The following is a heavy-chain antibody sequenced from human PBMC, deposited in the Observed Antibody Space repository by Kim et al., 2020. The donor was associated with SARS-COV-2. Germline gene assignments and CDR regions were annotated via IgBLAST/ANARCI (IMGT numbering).Heavy chain of an antibody. CDR2: IYYSGST. CDR1: GGSVSSGSYY. V-gene: IGHV4-61*01. Sequence: SETLSLTCTVSGGSVSSGSYYWSWIRQPPGKGLEWIGYIYYSGSTNYNPSLKSRVTISVDTSKNQFSLKLSSVTAVDTAVYYCARELNSNYDILTGYWALGIKYNWFDPWGQGTLVTVSS. CDR3: ARELNSNYDILTGYWALGIKYNWFDP. J-gene: IGHJ5*02. D-gene: IGHD3-9*01.